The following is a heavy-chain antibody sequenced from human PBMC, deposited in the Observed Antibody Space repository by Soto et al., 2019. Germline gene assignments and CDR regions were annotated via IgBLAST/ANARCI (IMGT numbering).Heavy chain of an antibody. CDR1: GYTFTSYD. Sequence: ASVKVSCKASGYTFTSYDINWVRQATGQGLEWMGWMNPNSGNTGYAQKFQGRVTMTRNTSISTAYMELSSLRSEDTAVYYCARAPLREYDFWSGYFSHYYCRKDVWGQGTAVTVSS. V-gene: IGHV1-8*01. CDR2: MNPNSGNT. J-gene: IGHJ6*01. D-gene: IGHD3-3*01. CDR3: ARAPLREYDFWSGYFSHYYCRKDV.